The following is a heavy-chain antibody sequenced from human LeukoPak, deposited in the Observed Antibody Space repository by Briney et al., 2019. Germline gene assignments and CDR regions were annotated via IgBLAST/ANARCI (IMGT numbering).Heavy chain of an antibody. D-gene: IGHD1-7*01. CDR3: ARDSVSGTNFDY. CDR1: GGSISSGSYY. Sequence: SQTLSLTCTVSGGSISSGSYYWRWIRQPAGKGLEWIGRIYTSGSTNYNPSLKSRVTISVDTSKNQFSLKLSSVTAADTAVYYCARDSVSGTNFDYWGQGTLVTVSS. J-gene: IGHJ4*02. CDR2: IYTSGST. V-gene: IGHV4-61*02.